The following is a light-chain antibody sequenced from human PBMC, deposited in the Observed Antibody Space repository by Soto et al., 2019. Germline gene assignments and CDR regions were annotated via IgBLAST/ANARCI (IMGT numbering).Light chain of an antibody. CDR2: GAS. J-gene: IGKJ3*01. V-gene: IGKV3-15*01. CDR1: QSVSSN. CDR3: QQYNNWPFT. Sequence: EIVMTQSPATLSVSPGERATLSCRASQSVSSNLAWYQQKPGQAPRLLIYGASTRAPGIPARFSGSGSGTESTLTISSLQSKDVAVYYCQQYNNWPFTFGPGTKVDIK.